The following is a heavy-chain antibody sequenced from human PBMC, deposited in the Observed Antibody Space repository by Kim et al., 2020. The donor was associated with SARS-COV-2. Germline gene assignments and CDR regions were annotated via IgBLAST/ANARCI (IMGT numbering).Heavy chain of an antibody. CDR3: ARGGTDTAMVTSFDY. V-gene: IGHV1-46*01. D-gene: IGHD5-18*01. J-gene: IGHJ4*02. Sequence: QKFQGKVTMTRDTSTSTVYMELSSLRSEDTAVYYCARGGTDTAMVTSFDYWGQGTLVTVSS.